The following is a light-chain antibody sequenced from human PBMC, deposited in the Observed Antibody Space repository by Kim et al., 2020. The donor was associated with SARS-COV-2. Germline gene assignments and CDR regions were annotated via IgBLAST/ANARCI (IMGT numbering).Light chain of an antibody. V-gene: IGLV1-47*02. J-gene: IGLJ3*02. CDR2: SNN. CDR3: AAWDDSLSGWV. CDR1: SPNIGSNY. Sequence: GQRDTISCSGSSPNIGSNYVYWYQQLPGTAPKLLIYSNNQRPSGVPDRFSGSKSGTSASLAISGLRSEDEADYYCAAWDDSLSGWVFGGGTQLTVL.